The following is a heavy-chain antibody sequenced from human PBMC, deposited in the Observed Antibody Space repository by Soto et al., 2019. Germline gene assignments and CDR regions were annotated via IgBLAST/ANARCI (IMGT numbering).Heavy chain of an antibody. CDR3: ARVDYYGSGSYFWFDP. CDR2: IIPILGIA. Sequence: ASVKVSCKASGGTFSSYTISWVRQAPGQGLEWMGRIIPILGIANYAQKFQGRVTITADKSTSTAYMELSSLRSEDTAVYYCARVDYYGSGSYFWFDPWGQGTLVTVSS. V-gene: IGHV1-69*02. J-gene: IGHJ5*02. D-gene: IGHD3-10*01. CDR1: GGTFSSYT.